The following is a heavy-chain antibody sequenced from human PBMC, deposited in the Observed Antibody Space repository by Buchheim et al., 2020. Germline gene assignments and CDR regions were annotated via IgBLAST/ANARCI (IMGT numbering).Heavy chain of an antibody. J-gene: IGHJ6*02. V-gene: IGHV3-7*01. CDR3: ARRHNWHPPRAYYYYYGMDV. D-gene: IGHD1-1*01. CDR1: GFTFSSYW. CDR2: IKQDGSEK. Sequence: EVQLVESGGGLVQPGGSLRLSCAASGFTFSSYWMSWVRQAPGKGLEWVANIKQDGSEKCYVDSVKGRFTISRDNAKNSLYLQMNSLRAEDTAVYYCARRHNWHPPRAYYYYYGMDVWGQGTT.